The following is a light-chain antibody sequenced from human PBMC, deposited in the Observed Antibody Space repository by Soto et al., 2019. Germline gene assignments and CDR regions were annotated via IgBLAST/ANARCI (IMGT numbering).Light chain of an antibody. CDR2: GAS. V-gene: IGKV3-20*01. CDR1: QSVSSNS. J-gene: IGKJ1*01. CDR3: QQYITSPWT. Sequence: EIVLTQSQGTLSLSPGERATLSSRASQSVSSNSLAWYQQKPGQAPRLLIYGASNRATGIPDRFSGSGSGSGTDFTLTISSLEPEDFAVYHCQQYITSPWTFGQGTKVDIK.